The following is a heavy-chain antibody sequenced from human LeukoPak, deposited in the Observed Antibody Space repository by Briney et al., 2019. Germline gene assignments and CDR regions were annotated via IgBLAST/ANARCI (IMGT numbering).Heavy chain of an antibody. J-gene: IGHJ6*02. Sequence: GASVKVSCKASGYTFTGYYMHWVRQAPGQGLEWMGWINPNSGGTNYAQKFQGWVTMTRDTSISTAYMELSRLRSDDTAVYYCAREGGCSGWYGPYYYYGMDVWGQGTTVTVSS. V-gene: IGHV1-2*04. CDR2: INPNSGGT. CDR1: GYTFTGYY. CDR3: AREGGCSGWYGPYYYYGMDV. D-gene: IGHD6-19*01.